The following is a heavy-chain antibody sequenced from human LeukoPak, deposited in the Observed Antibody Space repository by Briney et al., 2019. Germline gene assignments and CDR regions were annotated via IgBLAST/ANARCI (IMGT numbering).Heavy chain of an antibody. Sequence: GGSLRLSCAASGFSFSIYWMTCVRHAPGKGLEWVANKKQDGSEKYYVDSVKSRFTISRDNAKDSLYLQMNSLRADETAVYYWARIGAYGGRPVDCWGPGTLLTVSS. CDR2: KKQDGSEK. J-gene: IGHJ4*02. V-gene: IGHV3-7*04. CDR1: GFSFSIYW. CDR3: ARIGAYGGRPVDC. D-gene: IGHD4/OR15-4a*01.